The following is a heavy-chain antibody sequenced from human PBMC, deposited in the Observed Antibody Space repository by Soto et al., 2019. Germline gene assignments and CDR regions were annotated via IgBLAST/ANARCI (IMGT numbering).Heavy chain of an antibody. V-gene: IGHV4-34*01. CDR3: ARGQGAGDRLWYFDL. Sequence: QVQLQQWGAGLLKPSETLSLTCAVYGGSFSGYYWSWIRQPPGKGLEWIGEINHSGSTNYNPSLKSRVTISVDTSKNQCSLKLSSVTAADTAVYYCARGQGAGDRLWYFDLWGRGTLVTVSS. D-gene: IGHD7-27*01. J-gene: IGHJ2*01. CDR1: GGSFSGYY. CDR2: INHSGST.